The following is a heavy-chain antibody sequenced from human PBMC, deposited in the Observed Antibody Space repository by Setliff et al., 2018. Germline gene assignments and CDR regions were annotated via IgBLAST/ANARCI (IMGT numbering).Heavy chain of an antibody. CDR3: AKVGASSSWSNYYYYGMDV. V-gene: IGHV3-33*06. Sequence: GGSLRLSCAASGFTFSSYGMHWVRQAPGKGLEWVAVIWYDGSNKYYADSVKGRFTISRDNSKNTLYLQMNSLRAEDTAVYYCAKVGASSSWSNYYYYGMDVWGQGTTVTAP. J-gene: IGHJ6*02. D-gene: IGHD6-13*01. CDR1: GFTFSSYG. CDR2: IWYDGSNK.